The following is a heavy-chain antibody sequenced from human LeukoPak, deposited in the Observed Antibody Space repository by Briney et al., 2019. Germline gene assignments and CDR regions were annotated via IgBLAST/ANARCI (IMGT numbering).Heavy chain of an antibody. CDR3: ASAKPYYYGSGFDP. V-gene: IGHV4-59*01. CDR1: GGSISSYY. D-gene: IGHD3-10*01. CDR2: IYYSGST. J-gene: IGHJ5*02. Sequence: SETLSLTCTVSGGSISSYYWSWIRQPPGKGLEWIGYIYYSGSTNYNPSLKSRVTISVDTSKNQFSLKLSSVTAADTAVYYCASAKPYYYGSGFDPWGQGTLVTVSS.